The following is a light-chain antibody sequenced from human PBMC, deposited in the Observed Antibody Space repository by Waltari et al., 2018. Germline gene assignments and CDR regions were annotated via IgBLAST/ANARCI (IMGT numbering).Light chain of an antibody. J-gene: IGKJ2*01. Sequence: DILMTQSPASLSASVGDRVTIPCRASQSISSYLNWYQQKPGKAPKLLIFAASSLQSGVPSRFSGSGSGTEFTLTINSLQPEDSATYSCQQSSSAPPTFGQGTKVEIK. CDR2: AAS. CDR3: QQSSSAPPT. CDR1: QSISSY. V-gene: IGKV1-39*01.